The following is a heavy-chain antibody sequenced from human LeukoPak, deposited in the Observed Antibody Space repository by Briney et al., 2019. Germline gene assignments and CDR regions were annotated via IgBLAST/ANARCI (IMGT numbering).Heavy chain of an antibody. D-gene: IGHD3-10*01. CDR3: ARYGSEGRFFDY. CDR2: ISSSSSYI. V-gene: IGHV3-21*01. J-gene: IGHJ4*02. Sequence: GGSLRLSCVASGFTFSIFAMSWVRQAPGKGLEWVSSISSSSSYIYYADSVMGRFTISRDNAKNSLYLQMNSLRAEDTAVYYCARYGSEGRFFDYWGQGTLVTVSS. CDR1: GFTFSIFA.